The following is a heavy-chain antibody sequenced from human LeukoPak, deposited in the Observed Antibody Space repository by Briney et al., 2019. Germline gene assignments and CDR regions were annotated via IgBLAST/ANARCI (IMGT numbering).Heavy chain of an antibody. J-gene: IGHJ5*02. Sequence: PSETLSLTCTVSGGSISSHYWSWIRQPPGKGLEWIGEINHSGSTNYNPSLKSRVTISVDTSKNQFSLKLSSVTAADTAVYYCARGRRITMVRGGSWFDPWGQGTLVTVSS. CDR3: ARGRRITMVRGGSWFDP. CDR1: GGSISSHY. CDR2: INHSGST. D-gene: IGHD3-10*01. V-gene: IGHV4-34*01.